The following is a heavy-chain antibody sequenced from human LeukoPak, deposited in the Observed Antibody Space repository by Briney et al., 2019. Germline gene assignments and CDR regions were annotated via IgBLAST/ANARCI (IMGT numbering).Heavy chain of an antibody. V-gene: IGHV3-15*01. CDR1: QFTFSNYV. CDR3: TTGLHYYDSSGYYHDAFDI. D-gene: IGHD3-22*01. Sequence: PGGSLRLSCAASQFTFSNYVMSWVRQAPGKGLEWVGRIKSKTDGGTTDYAAPVKGRFTISRDDSKNTLYLQMNSLKTEDTAVYYCTTGLHYYDSSGYYHDAFDIWGQGTMVTVSS. CDR2: IKSKTDGGTT. J-gene: IGHJ3*02.